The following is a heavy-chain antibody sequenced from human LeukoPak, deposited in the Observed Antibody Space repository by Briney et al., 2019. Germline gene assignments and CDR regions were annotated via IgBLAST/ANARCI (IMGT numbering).Heavy chain of an antibody. CDR3: ARGGGSYAYYYYYGMDV. CDR2: TNHSGST. J-gene: IGHJ6*02. Sequence: PSETLSLTCAVYGGSFSGYYWSWIRQPPGKGLEWIGETNHSGSTNYNPSLKSRVTIPVDTSKNQFSLKLSSVTAADTAVYYCARGGGSYAYYYYYGMDVWGQGTTVTVSS. CDR1: GGSFSGYY. V-gene: IGHV4-34*01. D-gene: IGHD1-26*01.